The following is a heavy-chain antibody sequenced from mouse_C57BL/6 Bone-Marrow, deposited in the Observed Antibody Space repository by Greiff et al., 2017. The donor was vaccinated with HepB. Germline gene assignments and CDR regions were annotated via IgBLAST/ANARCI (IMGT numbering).Heavy chain of an antibody. D-gene: IGHD1-1*01. V-gene: IGHV1-59*01. CDR2: IDPSDSYT. J-gene: IGHJ2*01. CDR3: ARNQAGGLRTPYYFDY. Sequence: QVQLQQPGAELVRPGTSVKLSCKASGYTFTSYWMHWVKQRPGQGLEWIGVIDPSDSYTNYNQKFKGKATLTVDTSSSTAYMQLSSLTSEDSAVYYCARNQAGGLRTPYYFDYWGQGTTLTVSS. CDR1: GYTFTSYW.